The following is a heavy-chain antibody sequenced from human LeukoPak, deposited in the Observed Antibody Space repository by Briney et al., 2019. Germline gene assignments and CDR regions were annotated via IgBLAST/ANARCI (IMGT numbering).Heavy chain of an antibody. Sequence: ASVKVSCKASGGTVSSYAISWVRQAPGQGLEWMGGLIPIFGTANYAQKLQGRVTITADKSTSTAYMELSSLRSEDTAVYYCASAASLGYSSGWYYFDYWGQGTPVTVSS. CDR3: ASAASLGYSSGWYYFDY. CDR1: GGTVSSYA. V-gene: IGHV1-69*06. CDR2: LIPIFGTA. D-gene: IGHD6-19*01. J-gene: IGHJ4*02.